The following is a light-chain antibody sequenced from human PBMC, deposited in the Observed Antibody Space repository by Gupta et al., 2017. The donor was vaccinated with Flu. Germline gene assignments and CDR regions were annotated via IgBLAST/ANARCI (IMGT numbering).Light chain of an antibody. V-gene: IGLV1-47*01. CDR2: RNN. CDR1: SSNVGNNY. Sequence: KATITCSGSSSNVGNNYVYWYQQRPGTAPKLLIYRNNRRPAGVPDRFSGTKSGTSASLASSGLRSEDEADYYCAAWDDSLSGSVFGGGTKLTVL. CDR3: AAWDDSLSGSV. J-gene: IGLJ3*02.